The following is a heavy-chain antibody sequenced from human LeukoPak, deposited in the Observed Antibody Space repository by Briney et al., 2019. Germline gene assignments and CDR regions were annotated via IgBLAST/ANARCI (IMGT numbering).Heavy chain of an antibody. D-gene: IGHD3-22*01. V-gene: IGHV4-38-2*01. Sequence: SETLSLTCAVSGYSISSGYYWGWIRQPPGKGLEWIGYVYYSGTTNYKPSLKSRATISVDSSQNQFSLKLTSVTAADTAVYYCARGRDTTGFPLGYWGQGTLVVVSS. J-gene: IGHJ4*02. CDR2: VYYSGTT. CDR1: GYSISSGYY. CDR3: ARGRDTTGFPLGY.